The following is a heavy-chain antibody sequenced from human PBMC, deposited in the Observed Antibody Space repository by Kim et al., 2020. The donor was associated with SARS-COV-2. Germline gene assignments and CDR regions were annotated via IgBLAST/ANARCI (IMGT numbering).Heavy chain of an antibody. CDR3: ARWTVVVVAATQQATNWFDP. J-gene: IGHJ5*02. CDR2: IYHSGST. V-gene: IGHV4-59*01. D-gene: IGHD2-15*01. CDR1: GGSISSYY. Sequence: SETLSLTCTVSGGSISSYYWSWIRQPPGKGLEWIGYIYHSGSTNYNPSLKSRVTISVDTSKNQFSLKLSSVTAADTAVYYCARWTVVVVAATQQATNWFDPWGQGTLVTVSS.